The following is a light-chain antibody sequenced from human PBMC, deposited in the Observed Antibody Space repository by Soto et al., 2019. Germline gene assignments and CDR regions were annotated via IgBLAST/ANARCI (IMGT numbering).Light chain of an antibody. CDR3: QRYGSSPRT. V-gene: IGKV3-20*01. CDR1: QSVSSSY. Sequence: EIVLTKSPDTLSLSPGERATLSCSASQSVSSSYLAWYQQKRGQAPRLLIYGASSRATGIQDRFSGSGSGTNSTLTINRLEPEDFAMYYWQRYGSSPRTYGQGTKVEIK. CDR2: GAS. J-gene: IGKJ1*01.